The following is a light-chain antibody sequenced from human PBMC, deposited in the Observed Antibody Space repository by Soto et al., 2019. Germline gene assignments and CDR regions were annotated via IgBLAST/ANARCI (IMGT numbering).Light chain of an antibody. J-gene: IGKJ1*01. CDR3: QQYGGSPQT. CDR2: GAS. Sequence: EIVLTQSPGTLALSPGEGATLSCRASQSVSKYLAWYQQKPGQAPRLLIYGASSRATGIPDSFSGSGSGTDFTLTISRLEPEDFAVYYCQQYGGSPQTFGQGTSGYQT. V-gene: IGKV3-20*01. CDR1: QSVSKY.